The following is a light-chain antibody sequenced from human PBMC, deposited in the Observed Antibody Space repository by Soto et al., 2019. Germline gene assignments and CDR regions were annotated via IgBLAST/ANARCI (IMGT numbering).Light chain of an antibody. CDR1: QSISSY. V-gene: IGKV1-39*01. CDR2: AAS. Sequence: DIQMTQSPSSLPASVGDRVTITCRASQSISSYLNWYQQRPGKAPKLLIDAASSLESGVPSRISGSGSGTDFTLTISSLQPEDFATYYCQQSYSTPYTFGQGTKLEIK. CDR3: QQSYSTPYT. J-gene: IGKJ2*01.